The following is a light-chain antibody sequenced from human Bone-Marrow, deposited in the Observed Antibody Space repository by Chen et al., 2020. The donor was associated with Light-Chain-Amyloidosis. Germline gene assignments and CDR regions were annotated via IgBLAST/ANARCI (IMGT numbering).Light chain of an antibody. CDR3: QQRSNWPPYT. CDR1: QSISSY. CDR2: DVS. J-gene: IGKJ2*01. V-gene: IGKV3-11*01. Sequence: EIVLTQSPGTLSLSPGERATLSCRASQSISSYLAWYQQKPGQAPRPLIYDVSNRATGIPARFSGSGSGTDFTLTISSLEPEDFGVYYCQQRSNWPPYTFGQGTKLEIK.